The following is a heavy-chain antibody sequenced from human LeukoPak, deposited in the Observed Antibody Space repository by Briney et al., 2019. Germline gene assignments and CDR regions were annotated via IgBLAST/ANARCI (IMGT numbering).Heavy chain of an antibody. CDR1: GGSIRSNRYY. CDR3: ATGSSRYYYYMDV. J-gene: IGHJ6*03. V-gene: IGHV4-39*01. CDR2: IYFSGNA. D-gene: IGHD3-10*01. Sequence: SETLSLTCAVSGGSIRSNRYYWGWIRQPPGKGLEWIGSIYFSGNAYYNPSLKGRVTISVDTSKNQFSLKLSSVTAADTAVYYCATGSSRYYYYMDVWGKGTTVTVSS.